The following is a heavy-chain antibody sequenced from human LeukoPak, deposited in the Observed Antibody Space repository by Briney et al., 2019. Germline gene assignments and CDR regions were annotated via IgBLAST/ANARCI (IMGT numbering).Heavy chain of an antibody. J-gene: IGHJ3*02. Sequence: GGSLRLSCAASGFTFSSYAMTWVRQAPGKGLEWVSSISGSGGSTYYADTVTGRFTISRDNSKNTLYLQMNSLRAEDTAAYYCAKGTTVTTPRAFDIWGQGTMVTDSS. CDR2: ISGSGGST. CDR3: AKGTTVTTPRAFDI. CDR1: GFTFSSYA. V-gene: IGHV3-23*01. D-gene: IGHD4-17*01.